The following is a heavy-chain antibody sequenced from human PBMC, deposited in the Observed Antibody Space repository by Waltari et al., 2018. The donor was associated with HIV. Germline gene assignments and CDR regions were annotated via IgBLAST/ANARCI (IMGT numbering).Heavy chain of an antibody. D-gene: IGHD2-8*01. J-gene: IGHJ6*02. CDR2: ISTSSRYI. V-gene: IGHV3-21*01. Sequence: EVQLVESGGGLVKTGGSPRLSCAASGFTLSRYSMIWVPQAPGKGLEWVSSISTSSRYIYYADSLKGRFTISRDNAKNSLYLQMNSLRAEDTAVYYCAREGFCSNGVCSHYYGMDVWGQGTTVTVSS. CDR3: AREGFCSNGVCSHYYGMDV. CDR1: GFTLSRYS.